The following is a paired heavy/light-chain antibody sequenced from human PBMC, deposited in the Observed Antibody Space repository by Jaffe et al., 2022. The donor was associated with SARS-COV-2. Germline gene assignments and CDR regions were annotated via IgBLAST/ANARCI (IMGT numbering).Heavy chain of an antibody. CDR3: AKGIYCRGATCYGRNSYFGMDA. D-gene: IGHD2-15*01. Sequence: QVQLVESGGGVVQPGRSLRLSCEASGFTFSAYGMHWVRQPPGKGLEWVGLIEYDGRDKYYADSVRGRVTFSRDNSKNMLYLQMNSLRPDDTAVYYCAKGIYCRGATCYGRNSYFGMDAWGQGTTVIVSS. CDR1: GFTFSAYG. CDR2: IEYDGRDK. V-gene: IGHV3-30*18. J-gene: IGHJ6*02.
Light chain of an antibody. J-gene: IGLJ3*02. Sequence: QTVVTQEPSFSVSPGGTVTLTCGLNSGSVSTTYHANWYQQTPGQAPRTLIYSTDTRSSGVPDRFSGSILGNKAALTITGAQADDESDYYCALYMGGGIWVFGAGTKVTVL. CDR2: STD. V-gene: IGLV8-61*01. CDR3: ALYMGGGIWV. CDR1: SGSVSTTYH.